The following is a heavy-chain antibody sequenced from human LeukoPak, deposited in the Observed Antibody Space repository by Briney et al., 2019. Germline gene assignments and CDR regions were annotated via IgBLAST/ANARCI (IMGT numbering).Heavy chain of an antibody. V-gene: IGHV1-46*01. D-gene: IGHD1-1*01. CDR3: ARDGNGANWFDP. Sequence: ASVKVSCKASGYTFTNYYMHWVRQAPGQGLEWMGIINPSGGSTSYAQKFQGRVTMTRDTSTSTVYMELSSLRSEDTAVYYCARDGNGANWFDPWGQGTLVTVSS. CDR1: GYTFTNYY. J-gene: IGHJ5*02. CDR2: INPSGGST.